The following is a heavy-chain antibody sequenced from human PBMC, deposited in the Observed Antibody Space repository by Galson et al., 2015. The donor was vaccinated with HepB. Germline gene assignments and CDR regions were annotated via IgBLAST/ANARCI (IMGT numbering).Heavy chain of an antibody. CDR3: AKGWSAVFYDMDV. CDR1: GFTFSSYA. D-gene: IGHD2-8*01. Sequence: SLRLSCAAPGFTFSSYAINWVRQAPGKGLEWVSSISGSGGRTHYADSVKGRFTISRDNSKNTLYLQMNSLRAEDTAVYYCAKGWSAVFYDMDVWGQGTTVIVSS. V-gene: IGHV3-23*01. CDR2: ISGSGGRT. J-gene: IGHJ6*02.